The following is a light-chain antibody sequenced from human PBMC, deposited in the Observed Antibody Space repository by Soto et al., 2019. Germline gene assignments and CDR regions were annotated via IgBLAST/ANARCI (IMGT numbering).Light chain of an antibody. V-gene: IGLV1-51*01. CDR3: GTWDSSLSAGV. CDR2: DND. CDR1: TSNIGNNY. J-gene: IGLJ2*01. Sequence: QAVVTQPPSVSAAPGQKVTISCSGSTSNIGNNYVSWYQQFPGTAPKLLIYDNDKRSSGIADRFSGSKSGTSSTLGITELQTGDEADYYCGTWDSSLSAGVFGGGTKLTVL.